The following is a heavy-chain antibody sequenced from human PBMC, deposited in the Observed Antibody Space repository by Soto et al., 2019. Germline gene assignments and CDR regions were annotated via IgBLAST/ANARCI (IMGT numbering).Heavy chain of an antibody. Sequence: GGSLRLSCAASGFTFSIDAMSLVHRAPGEGLEWVAAISGSGGSTYYEDSVKGRFTIARGNSKNTLYLQMNSLRAEDTAVYYCAKEGYYYDSSGSNAFDIWGQGTMVTVSS. D-gene: IGHD3-22*01. CDR1: GFTFSIDA. CDR3: AKEGYYYDSSGSNAFDI. J-gene: IGHJ3*02. V-gene: IGHV3-23*01. CDR2: ISGSGGST.